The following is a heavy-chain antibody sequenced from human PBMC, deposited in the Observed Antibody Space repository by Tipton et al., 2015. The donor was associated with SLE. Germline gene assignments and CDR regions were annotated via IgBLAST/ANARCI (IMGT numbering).Heavy chain of an antibody. V-gene: IGHV3-21*03. CDR2: ISSSSSYI. J-gene: IGHJ4*02. D-gene: IGHD6-19*01. Sequence: SLRLSCAASGFTFSSYSMNWVRQAPGKGLEWVSSISSSSSYIYYVDSVKGRFTISRDSAKNSLYLQMNSLRAEDTAVYYCARDPPYSSGCSDYWGQGTLVTVSS. CDR1: GFTFSSYS. CDR3: ARDPPYSSGCSDY.